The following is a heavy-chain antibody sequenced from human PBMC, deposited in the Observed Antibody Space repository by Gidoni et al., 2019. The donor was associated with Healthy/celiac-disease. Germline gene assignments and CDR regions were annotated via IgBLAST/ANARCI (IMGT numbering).Heavy chain of an antibody. D-gene: IGHD2-21*01. Sequence: EVQLVESGGGLVKPGGSLRLSCAASGFTFSNAWMSWVRQAPGKGLEWVGRIKSKTDGGTTDYAAPVKGRFTISRDDSKNTLYLQMNSLKTEDTAVYYCTTAYVVGGYYYYGMDVWGQGTTVTVSS. CDR3: TTAYVVGGYYYYGMDV. J-gene: IGHJ6*02. V-gene: IGHV3-15*01. CDR2: IKSKTDGGTT. CDR1: GFTFSNAW.